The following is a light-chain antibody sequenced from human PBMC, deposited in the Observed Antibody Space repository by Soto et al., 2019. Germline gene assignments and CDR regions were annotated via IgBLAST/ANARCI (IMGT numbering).Light chain of an antibody. CDR1: SSNIGAGYV. Sequence: QSALTQPPSVSGAPGQRVTISCTGSSSNIGAGYVVHWYQQLPGAAPKLLIFSDNNRPSGVPDRFSGSKSGISASLAITGLQTEDEADYYCQTYDNNSDYVFGTGTRSPS. CDR3: QTYDNNSDYV. J-gene: IGLJ1*01. CDR2: SDN. V-gene: IGLV1-40*01.